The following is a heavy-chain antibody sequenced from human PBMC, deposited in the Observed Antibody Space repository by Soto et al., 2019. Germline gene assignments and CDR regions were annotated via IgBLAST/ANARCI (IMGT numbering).Heavy chain of an antibody. V-gene: IGHV1-69*13. CDR1: GGTFSSYA. J-gene: IGHJ6*02. Sequence: ASVKVSSKASGGTFSSYAISWVRQAPGQGLEWMGGIIPIFGTTNYAQKFQGRVTITADESTSTAYMELSRLRSEDTAVYYCARGEGYCSSTSCSLYYYGMDVWGQGTTVTVSS. CDR3: ARGEGYCSSTSCSLYYYGMDV. D-gene: IGHD2-2*01. CDR2: IIPIFGTT.